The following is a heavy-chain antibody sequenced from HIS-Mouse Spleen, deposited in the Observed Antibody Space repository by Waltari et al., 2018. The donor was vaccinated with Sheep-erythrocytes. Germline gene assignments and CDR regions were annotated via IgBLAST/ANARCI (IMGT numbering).Heavy chain of an antibody. CDR2: ISSSSSYI. CDR1: GFTFSSSR. V-gene: IGHV3-21*01. J-gene: IGHJ4*02. CDR3: ARVASGATFDY. Sequence: EVQLVESGGGLVKPGGSLRLSCAASGFTFSSSRLNWVRQAPGKGLEWVSSISSSSSYIYYADSVKGRFTISRDNAKNSLYLQMNSLRAEDTAVYYCARVASGATFDYWGQGTLVTVSS. D-gene: IGHD1-26*01.